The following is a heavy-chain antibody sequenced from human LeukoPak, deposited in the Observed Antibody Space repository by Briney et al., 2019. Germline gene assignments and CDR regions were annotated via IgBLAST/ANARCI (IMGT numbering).Heavy chain of an antibody. D-gene: IGHD1-26*01. CDR1: GGSFSGYY. CDR2: INHSGST. CDR3: ARATLMGGTYYFDY. J-gene: IGHJ4*02. Sequence: SETLSLTCAVYGGSFSGYYWSWIRQPPGKGLEWIGEINHSGSTNYNPSLKSRVTISVDTSKNQFSLKLSSVTAADTAVYYCARATLMGGTYYFDYWGQGTLVTVSS. V-gene: IGHV4-34*01.